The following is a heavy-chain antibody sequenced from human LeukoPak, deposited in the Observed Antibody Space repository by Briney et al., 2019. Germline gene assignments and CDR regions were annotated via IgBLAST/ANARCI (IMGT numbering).Heavy chain of an antibody. CDR2: ISGSGSST. Sequence: GGSLRLSCAASGFTFSNYAMSWVRQAPGKGLEWVSDISGSGSSTYYADFVKGRFTISRNSFKNTLYLQMNSLRAEDTAVYYCAKGIAGRSRLAYFDYWGQGTLVTVSS. CDR3: AKGIAGRSRLAYFDY. CDR1: GFTFSNYA. D-gene: IGHD6-6*01. J-gene: IGHJ4*02. V-gene: IGHV3-23*01.